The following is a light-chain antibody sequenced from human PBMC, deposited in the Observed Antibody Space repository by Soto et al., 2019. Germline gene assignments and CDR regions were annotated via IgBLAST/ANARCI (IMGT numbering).Light chain of an antibody. Sequence: QSALTQPASVCGSPGQSITISCTGTSSDVGGYKYVSWYQQHPGKAPKLMVYEVSNRPSGVSNRFSGSKSGNTASLTISGLQAEDEGDYYCSSYTSSSSLVLFGTGTKLTVL. CDR3: SSYTSSSSLVL. J-gene: IGLJ1*01. CDR2: EVS. V-gene: IGLV2-14*01. CDR1: SSDVGGYKY.